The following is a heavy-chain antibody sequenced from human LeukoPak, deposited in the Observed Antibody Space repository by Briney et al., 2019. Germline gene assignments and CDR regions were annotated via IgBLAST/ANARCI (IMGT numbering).Heavy chain of an antibody. V-gene: IGHV1-18*01. CDR2: ISAYNGNT. D-gene: IGHD3-10*01. Sequence: ASVKVSCKASGYTFTSYGISWVRQAPGQGLEWMGWISAYNGNTNYAQKLQGRVTMTTDTSTSTAYMELRSLRSDDTAVYYYTRVDYYGTGSYYLATCFDYWGQGTLVTVAS. J-gene: IGHJ4*02. CDR3: TRVDYYGTGSYYLATCFDY. CDR1: GYTFTSYG.